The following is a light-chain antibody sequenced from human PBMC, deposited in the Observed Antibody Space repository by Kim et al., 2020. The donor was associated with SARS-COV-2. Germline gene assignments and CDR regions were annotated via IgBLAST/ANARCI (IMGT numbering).Light chain of an antibody. CDR1: NIGSKN. J-gene: IGLJ2*01. V-gene: IGLV3-9*01. Sequence: SVALEKTARITCGGNNIGSKNVHWYQQKPGQAPLLVIYRDSNRPSGIPERFSGSNSGNTATLTISRAQAGDEADYYCQVWDSSVVFGGGTKLTVL. CDR3: QVWDSSVV. CDR2: RDS.